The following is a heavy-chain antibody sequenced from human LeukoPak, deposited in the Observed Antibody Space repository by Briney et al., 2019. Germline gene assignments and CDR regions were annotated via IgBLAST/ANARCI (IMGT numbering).Heavy chain of an antibody. J-gene: IGHJ5*02. CDR3: ARGGASSGYFNWFDP. CDR1: GGSISSYY. CDR2: IYYSGST. V-gene: IGHV4-59*01. D-gene: IGHD5-12*01. Sequence: SETLSLTCTVSGGSISSYYWSWIRQPPGKGLVWIGYIYYSGSTNYNPSLKSRVTISVDTSKNQFSLKLSSVTAADTAVYYCARGGASSGYFNWFDPWGQGTLVTVSS.